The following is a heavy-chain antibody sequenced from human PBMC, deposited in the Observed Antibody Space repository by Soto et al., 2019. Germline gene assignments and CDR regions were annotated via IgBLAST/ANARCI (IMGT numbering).Heavy chain of an antibody. CDR2: ISSSGSTI. V-gene: IGHV3-48*03. Sequence: GGSLRLSCAASGFTFSSYEMNWVRQAPGKGLEWVSYISSSGSTIYYADSVKGRFTISRDNSKNTLYLQMNSLRAEDTAVYYCARAREVYYFDYWGQGTLVTVSS. CDR1: GFTFSSYE. J-gene: IGHJ4*02. CDR3: ARAREVYYFDY. D-gene: IGHD1-26*01.